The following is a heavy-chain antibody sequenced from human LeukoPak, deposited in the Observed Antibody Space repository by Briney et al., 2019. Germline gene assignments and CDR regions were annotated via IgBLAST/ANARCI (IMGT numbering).Heavy chain of an antibody. D-gene: IGHD6-13*01. CDR2: IYYSGST. CDR1: GGSISSSSYY. CDR3: ARRGAAAGNWFDP. Sequence: ETLSLTCTVSGGSISSSSYYWGWIRQPPGKGLEWIGSIYYSGSTYYNPSLKSRVTISVDTSKNQFSLKLSSVTAADTAVYYCARRGAAAGNWFDPWGQGTLVTVSS. J-gene: IGHJ5*02. V-gene: IGHV4-39*01.